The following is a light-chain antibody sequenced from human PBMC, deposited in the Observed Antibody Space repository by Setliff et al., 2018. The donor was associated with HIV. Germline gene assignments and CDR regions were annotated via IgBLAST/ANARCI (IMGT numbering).Light chain of an antibody. Sequence: SALTQPPSASGTPGQRVTISCSGSSSNIGSNTVNWYQQLPKAAPKLLIYNNNQRPSGVPDRFSGSKSGTSASLAISGLQSEDEADYYCAAWDDSLNGHYVFGTGTKVTVL. CDR2: NNN. CDR3: AAWDDSLNGHYV. J-gene: IGLJ1*01. CDR1: SSNIGSNT. V-gene: IGLV1-44*01.